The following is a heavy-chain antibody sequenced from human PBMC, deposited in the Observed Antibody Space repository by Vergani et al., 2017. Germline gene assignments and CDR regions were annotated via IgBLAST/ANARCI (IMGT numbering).Heavy chain of an antibody. V-gene: IGHV1-69*02. Sequence: QVQLVQSGAEVKKPGSSVKVSCKASGGTFSSYTISWVRQAPGQGLEWMGRIIPILGIANYAQKFQGRVTITADKSTSTAYMELSSLRSEDTAVYYCARARSDGYYDSSGTSYWGQGTLVTVSS. CDR2: IIPILGIA. D-gene: IGHD3-22*01. CDR3: ARARSDGYYDSSGTSY. CDR1: GGTFSSYT. J-gene: IGHJ4*02.